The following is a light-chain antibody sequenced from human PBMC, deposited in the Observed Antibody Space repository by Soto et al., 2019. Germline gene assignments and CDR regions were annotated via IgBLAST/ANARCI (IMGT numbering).Light chain of an antibody. CDR2: EVS. CDR3: TSYTSSSTYVV. CDR1: SSDVGSYNY. J-gene: IGLJ2*01. V-gene: IGLV2-14*01. Sequence: QSALTKPASVSGSPGQSITISCTGTSSDVGSYNYVSWYQQHPGRAPKLMIYEVSSRPSGVSNRFSGSKSGNTASLIISGLQADDEADYYCTSYTSSSTYVVFGGGTQLTVL.